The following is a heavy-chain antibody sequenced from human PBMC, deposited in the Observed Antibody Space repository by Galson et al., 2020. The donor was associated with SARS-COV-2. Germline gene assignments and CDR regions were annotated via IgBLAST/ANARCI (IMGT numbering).Heavy chain of an antibody. CDR2: INPNSGDT. D-gene: IGHD3-10*01. J-gene: IGHJ5*02. CDR3: TRGSNSSPFYHFDP. CDR1: GYTFSGHY. Sequence: ASVKVSCQAPGYTFSGHYMHWVRLAPGQGLEWMGRINPNSGDTDVAQKFQGRVTMTTDTSLTTAYMELSWLTSDDTAVYYCTRGSNSSPFYHFDPWGQGTLVTVSS. V-gene: IGHV1-2*06.